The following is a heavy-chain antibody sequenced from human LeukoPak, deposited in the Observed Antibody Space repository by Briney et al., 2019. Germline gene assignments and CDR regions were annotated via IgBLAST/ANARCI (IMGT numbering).Heavy chain of an antibody. V-gene: IGHV3-48*01. CDR1: GFTFSSHE. Sequence: GGSLRLSCAASGFTFSSHEMNWVRQAPGKGLEWVSYISSSSSTIYYADSVKGRFTISRDNSKNTLYLQMNSLRAEDTAMYYCATQWDGGAGAFDTWGQGTMVTVSS. J-gene: IGHJ3*02. D-gene: IGHD1-26*01. CDR3: ATQWDGGAGAFDT. CDR2: ISSSSSTI.